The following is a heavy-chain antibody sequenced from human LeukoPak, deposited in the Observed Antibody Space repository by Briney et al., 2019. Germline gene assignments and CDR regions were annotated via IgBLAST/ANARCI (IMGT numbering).Heavy chain of an antibody. CDR3: ARDTRMIPWDTMIVVDAFDI. CDR2: ISSSSSYI. D-gene: IGHD3-22*01. J-gene: IGHJ3*02. CDR1: GFTFSSFS. Sequence: PGGSLRLSCAASGFTFSSFSMNWVRQAPGKGLEWVSSISSSSSYIYYADSVKGRFTISRDNAKNSLYLQMNSLRAEDTAVYYCARDTRMIPWDTMIVVDAFDIWGQGTMVTVSS. V-gene: IGHV3-21*01.